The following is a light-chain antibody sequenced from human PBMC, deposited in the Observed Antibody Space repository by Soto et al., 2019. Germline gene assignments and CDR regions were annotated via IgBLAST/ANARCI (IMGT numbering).Light chain of an antibody. J-gene: IGLJ2*01. V-gene: IGLV2-14*01. Sequence: QSALTQPASVSGSPGQSITISCTGTSSDVGGYNYVSWYQQLPGKAPKLMIYDVSNRPSGVSNRFSGSKSGNTASLTISGLQAEDEADYYCSSYTSSSTAVFGGGTKLTVL. CDR3: SSYTSSSTAV. CDR1: SSDVGGYNY. CDR2: DVS.